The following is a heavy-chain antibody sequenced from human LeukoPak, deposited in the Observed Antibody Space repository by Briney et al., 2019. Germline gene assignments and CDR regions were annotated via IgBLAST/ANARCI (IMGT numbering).Heavy chain of an antibody. CDR2: INHSGST. D-gene: IGHD3-22*01. V-gene: IGHV4-34*01. J-gene: IGHJ4*02. CDR3: ARESAYDSSGYYYLDY. Sequence: SETLSLTCAVYGGSFSGYYWSWIRQPPGEGLEWIGEINHSGSTNYNPSLKSRVTISVDTSKNQFSLKLSSVTAADTAVYYCARESAYDSSGYYYLDYWGQGTLVTVSS. CDR1: GGSFSGYY.